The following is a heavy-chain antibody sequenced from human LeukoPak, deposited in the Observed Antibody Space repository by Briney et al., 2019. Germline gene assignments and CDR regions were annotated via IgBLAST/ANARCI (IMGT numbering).Heavy chain of an antibody. V-gene: IGHV3-7*01. J-gene: IGHJ1*01. CDR2: INPDGRDT. CDR3: TSWGDTTAEYFQR. D-gene: IGHD2-21*02. CDR1: GLTFNRCW. Sequence: GGSLRLSCVVSGLTFNRCWMNWVRQAPGKGLEWVAHINPDGRDTYYVDSVKGRFTISRGNAQNSMYLQMNSLRVEDTAVYYCTSWGDTTAEYFQRWGQGTLVTVSS.